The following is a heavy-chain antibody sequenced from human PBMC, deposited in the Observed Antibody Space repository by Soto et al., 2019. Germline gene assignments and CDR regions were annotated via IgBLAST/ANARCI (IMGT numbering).Heavy chain of an antibody. D-gene: IGHD3-10*01. Sequence: QVQLVESGGGVVQPGRSLRLSCAASGFTFSSYAMHWVRQAPGKGLEWVAVISYDGSNKYYADSVKGRFTISRDNSKNTLYLQMNSLRAEDTAVYYCAREAGITMVRGVINWFDPWGQGTLVTVSS. CDR1: GFTFSSYA. CDR2: ISYDGSNK. CDR3: AREAGITMVRGVINWFDP. V-gene: IGHV3-30-3*01. J-gene: IGHJ5*02.